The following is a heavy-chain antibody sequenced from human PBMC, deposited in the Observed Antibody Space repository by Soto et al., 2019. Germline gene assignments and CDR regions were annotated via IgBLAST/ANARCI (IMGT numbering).Heavy chain of an antibody. V-gene: IGHV4-31*03. D-gene: IGHD1-26*01. CDR3: ARATPTAAVDY. Sequence: QVQLQEAGPGLVRPSQTLSLTCTVSGDSISRGHYWSWIRKHPGQGLQWIGYISYSGSTYYNPSLNSRVDISADTSKNQFSLKLTSVTAADTAVYYCARATPTAAVDYWGQGSLVTVSS. CDR2: ISYSGST. J-gene: IGHJ4*02. CDR1: GDSISRGHY.